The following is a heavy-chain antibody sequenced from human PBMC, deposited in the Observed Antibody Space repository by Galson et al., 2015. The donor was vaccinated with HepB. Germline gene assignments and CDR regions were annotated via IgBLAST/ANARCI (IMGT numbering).Heavy chain of an antibody. Sequence: SETLSLTCAVSGGSISSSSYYWGWIRQPPGKGLEWIGSIYYSGSTYYNPSLKSRVTISVDTSKNQFSLKLSSVTAADTAVYYCARQVTTVTPSPATPDYWGQGTLVTVSS. CDR2: IYYSGST. CDR3: ARQVTTVTPSPATPDY. CDR1: GGSISSSSYY. J-gene: IGHJ4*02. D-gene: IGHD4-17*01. V-gene: IGHV4-39*01.